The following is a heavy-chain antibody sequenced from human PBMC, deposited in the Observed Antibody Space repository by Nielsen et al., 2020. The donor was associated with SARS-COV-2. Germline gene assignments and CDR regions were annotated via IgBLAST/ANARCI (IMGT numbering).Heavy chain of an antibody. CDR1: GFTFDDYA. CDR3: AKDISPITIFGMGAFDT. Sequence: SLKISCAASGFTFDDYAMHWVRQAPGKGLEWVSGISWNSGSIGYADSVKGRFTISRDNAKNSLYLQMNSLRAEDTALYYCAKDISPITIFGMGAFDTWGQGPMVPV. V-gene: IGHV3-9*01. J-gene: IGHJ3*02. D-gene: IGHD3-3*01. CDR2: ISWNSGSI.